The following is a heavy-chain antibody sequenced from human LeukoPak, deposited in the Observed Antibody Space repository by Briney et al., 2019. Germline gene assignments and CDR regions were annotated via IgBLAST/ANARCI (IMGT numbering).Heavy chain of an antibody. V-gene: IGHV3-11*01. CDR2: ISSSGSTI. CDR1: GFTFSDYS. CDR3: ARARGFYYDSSGLY. D-gene: IGHD3-22*01. Sequence: TGGSLRLSCAASGFTFSDYSMSWIRQAPGKGLEWGSYISSSGSTIYYADSVRGRFTTSRDNAKNSLSLQMNSLRAEDTAVYYCARARGFYYDSSGLYWGQGTLVTVSS. J-gene: IGHJ4*02.